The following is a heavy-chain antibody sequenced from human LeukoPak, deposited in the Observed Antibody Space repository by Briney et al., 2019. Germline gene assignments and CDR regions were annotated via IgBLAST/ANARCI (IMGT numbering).Heavy chain of an antibody. CDR1: GFTFSSYA. Sequence: GGSLRLSCAASGFTFSSYAMSWVRQAPGKGLEWVSAISGSGGSTYYADSVKGRFTISRDNSKNTLYLQMNTLRADDTAVYYCARDGFGTGSNWGQGTLVTVSS. CDR3: ARDGFGTGSN. CDR2: ISGSGGST. D-gene: IGHD3-16*01. J-gene: IGHJ4*02. V-gene: IGHV3-23*01.